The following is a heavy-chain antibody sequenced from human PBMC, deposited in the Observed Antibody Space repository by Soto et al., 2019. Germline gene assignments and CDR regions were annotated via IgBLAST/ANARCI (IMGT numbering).Heavy chain of an antibody. CDR3: ARVRGYCSGGSCSGDNAFDI. J-gene: IGHJ3*02. D-gene: IGHD2-15*01. Sequence: MSRVSQAPGKGLEWVSAISGSGGSTYYADSVKGRFTISRDNSKNTRYLQMNSLRAEDTAVYYCARVRGYCSGGSCSGDNAFDIWGQGTMVTVSS. V-gene: IGHV3-23*01. CDR2: ISGSGGST.